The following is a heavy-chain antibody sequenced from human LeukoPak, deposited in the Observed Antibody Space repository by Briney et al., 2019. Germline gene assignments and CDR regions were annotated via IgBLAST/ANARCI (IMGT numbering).Heavy chain of an antibody. CDR3: ARDGPAYYDSSGYSDY. Sequence: PGGSLRLSCAASGFTFSNYEMNWVRQAPGKGLEWVSYISTSGSTIYYADSVKGRFIISRDNAKNSLYLQMNSLRAEDTAVYYCARDGPAYYDSSGYSDYWGRGILVTVSS. CDR1: GFTFSNYE. D-gene: IGHD3-22*01. V-gene: IGHV3-48*03. J-gene: IGHJ4*02. CDR2: ISTSGSTI.